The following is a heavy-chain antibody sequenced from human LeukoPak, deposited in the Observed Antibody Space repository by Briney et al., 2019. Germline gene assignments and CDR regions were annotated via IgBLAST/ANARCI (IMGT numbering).Heavy chain of an antibody. D-gene: IGHD5-18*01. CDR3: AREHTAMAPVRWFDP. J-gene: IGHJ5*02. V-gene: IGHV1-46*01. Sequence: ASVKVPCKASGYTFTSYYMHWVRQAPGQGLEWMGIINPSGGSTSYAQKFQGRVTVTRDTSTSTVYMELSSLRSEDTAVYYCAREHTAMAPVRWFDPWGQGTLVTVSS. CDR1: GYTFTSYY. CDR2: INPSGGST.